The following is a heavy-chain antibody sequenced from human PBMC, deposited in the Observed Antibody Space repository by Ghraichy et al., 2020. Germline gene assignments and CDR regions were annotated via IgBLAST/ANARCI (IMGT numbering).Heavy chain of an antibody. CDR1: GFSFSSHW. CDR2: IKQDGGEK. D-gene: IGHD3-22*01. CDR3: ARSRRNYYDSSGYWYGMDG. Sequence: LSLTCEASGFSFSSHWMSWVRQAPGKGLEWVANIKQDGGEKYYVDSVKGRFTISRDNAKKSLYQQMNSLRAEDTAVYYCARSRRNYYDSSGYWYGMDGWGQGTTVTVSS. J-gene: IGHJ6*01. V-gene: IGHV3-7*01.